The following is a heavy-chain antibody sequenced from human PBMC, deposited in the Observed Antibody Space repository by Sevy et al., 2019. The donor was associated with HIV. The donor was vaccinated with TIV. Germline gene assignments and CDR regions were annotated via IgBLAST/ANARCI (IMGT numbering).Heavy chain of an antibody. Sequence: ASVKVSCKASGYTFNNYYMHWVRQAPGQGLEWMGVINPTSGSTKFVEKFQDRVSMTRDTSTSTVYMELMSLISDDTAVYYCARGAAYSGYDPDYWGQGTLVTVSS. CDR1: GYTFNNYY. D-gene: IGHD5-12*01. CDR3: ARGAAYSGYDPDY. V-gene: IGHV1-46*02. CDR2: INPTSGST. J-gene: IGHJ4*02.